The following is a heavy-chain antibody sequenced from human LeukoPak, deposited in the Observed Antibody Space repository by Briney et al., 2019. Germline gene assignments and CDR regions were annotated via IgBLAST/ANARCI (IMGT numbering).Heavy chain of an antibody. J-gene: IGHJ5*02. CDR3: AREVAYYDFWSGQNWFDP. V-gene: IGHV4-34*01. CDR1: GGSFSGYY. D-gene: IGHD3-3*01. Sequence: SETLSLTCAVYGGSFSGYYWSWIRQPPGKGLEWIGEINHSGSTNYNPSLKSRVTISVDKSKNQFSLKLSSVTAADTAVYYCAREVAYYDFWSGQNWFDPWGQGTLVTVSS. CDR2: INHSGST.